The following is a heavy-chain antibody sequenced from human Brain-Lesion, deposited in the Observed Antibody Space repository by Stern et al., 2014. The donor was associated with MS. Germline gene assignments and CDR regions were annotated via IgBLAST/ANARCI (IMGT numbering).Heavy chain of an antibody. Sequence: QVQLMQSGAEVKKPGASVKVSCKASGYTFIRYAMQWVRQAPGQRLERMWRINGVADKNKYSHKFQGRVTITRDTSANTVYMELSSLRSEDTAVYYCARDDHRDSSGHYAPFDYWGQGTRVTVSS. CDR1: GYTFIRYA. D-gene: IGHD3-22*01. J-gene: IGHJ4*02. CDR2: INGVADKN. CDR3: ARDDHRDSSGHYAPFDY. V-gene: IGHV1-3*01.